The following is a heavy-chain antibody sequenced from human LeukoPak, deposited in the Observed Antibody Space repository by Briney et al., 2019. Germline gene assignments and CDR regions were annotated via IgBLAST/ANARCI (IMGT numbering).Heavy chain of an antibody. D-gene: IGHD6-19*01. CDR3: ARGPVMYSSVMFDY. CDR1: GYTFTSYD. J-gene: IGHJ4*02. Sequence: ASVKVSCKASGYTFTSYDINWVRQATGQGLEWMGWMNTNSGNTGYAQKFQGRVTMTRNTSISTAYMELSSLRSEDTAVYYCARGPVMYSSVMFDYWGQGTLVTVSS. V-gene: IGHV1-8*01. CDR2: MNTNSGNT.